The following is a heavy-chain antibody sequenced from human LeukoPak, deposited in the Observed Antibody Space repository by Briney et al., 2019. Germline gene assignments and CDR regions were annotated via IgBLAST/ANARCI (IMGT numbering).Heavy chain of an antibody. CDR2: ISGYNGDT. V-gene: IGHV1-18*01. CDR1: GYTFTSYG. CDR3: ARIVPLLGIAADYFDY. D-gene: IGHD6-13*01. J-gene: IGHJ4*02. Sequence: ASVKVSCKAFGYTFTSYGITWVRQAPGQGLEWMGWISGYNGDTKYAQRLQGRVTMTTDTSTSTAYMELRSLRSDDTAVYYCARIVPLLGIAADYFDYWGQGTLVTVSS.